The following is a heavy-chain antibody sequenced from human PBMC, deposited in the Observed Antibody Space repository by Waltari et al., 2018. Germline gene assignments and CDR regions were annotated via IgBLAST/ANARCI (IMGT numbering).Heavy chain of an antibody. J-gene: IGHJ4*02. CDR2: IKEDGSEK. CDR1: DFTFVYYW. D-gene: IGHD3-3*01. Sequence: EVQLVESGGGLVQPGGSLRLSCEASDFTFVYYWVTGVRQAPGKGLEWVANIKEDGSEKYYVDSVKGRFTISRDNAKNSLYLQMSSLRVEDTAVYYCATQSWSNFEYWGQGTLVTVSS. CDR3: ATQSWSNFEY. V-gene: IGHV3-7*01.